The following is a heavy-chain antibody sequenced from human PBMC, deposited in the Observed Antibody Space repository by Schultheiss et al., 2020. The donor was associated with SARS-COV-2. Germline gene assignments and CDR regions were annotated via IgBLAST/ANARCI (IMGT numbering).Heavy chain of an antibody. Sequence: SETLSLTCAVYGGSFSGYYWSWIRQPPGKGLEWIGYIYYSGSTNYNPSLKSRVTISVDTSKNQFSLKLSSVTAADTAVYYCARGVTDYYGSGRHFDYWGQGTLVTVSS. CDR2: IYYSGST. D-gene: IGHD3-10*01. V-gene: IGHV4-59*01. CDR3: ARGVTDYYGSGRHFDY. CDR1: GGSFSGYY. J-gene: IGHJ4*02.